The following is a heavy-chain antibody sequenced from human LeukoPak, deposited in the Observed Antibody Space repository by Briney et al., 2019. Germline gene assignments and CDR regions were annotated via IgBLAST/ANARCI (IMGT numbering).Heavy chain of an antibody. J-gene: IGHJ4*02. CDR2: ISWNSGSI. V-gene: IGHV3-9*01. CDR3: AKASIQLWQHSPFDY. CDR1: GFTFSSYW. D-gene: IGHD5-18*01. Sequence: GGSLRLSCAASGFTFSSYWMHWVRQAPGKGLEWVSGISWNSGSIGYADSVKGRFTISRDNAKNSLYLQMNSLRAEDTALYYCAKASIQLWQHSPFDYWGQGTLVTVSS.